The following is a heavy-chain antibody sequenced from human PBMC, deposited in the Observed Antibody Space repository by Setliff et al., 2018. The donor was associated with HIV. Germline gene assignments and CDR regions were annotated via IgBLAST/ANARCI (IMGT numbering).Heavy chain of an antibody. CDR3: ATHPRGTTQIED. CDR1: GYTFISYF. Sequence: ASVKVSCKASGYTFISYFMHWVRQAPGQGLEWMGTIDPSGGSTNYAQKFQGRVTMTRDASTSTVYMDLSSLRSEDTAVYYRATHPRGTTQIEDWGQGSLVTVSS. J-gene: IGHJ1*01. D-gene: IGHD1-1*01. CDR2: IDPSGGST. V-gene: IGHV1-46*01.